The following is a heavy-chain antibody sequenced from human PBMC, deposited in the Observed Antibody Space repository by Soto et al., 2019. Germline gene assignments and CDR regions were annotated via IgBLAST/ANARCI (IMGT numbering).Heavy chain of an antibody. D-gene: IGHD2-15*01. V-gene: IGHV3-21*01. CDR2: ISSSSRYI. CDR3: ARDRCSGASCYQTYAFDI. CDR1: GFNFSSYT. J-gene: IGHJ3*02. Sequence: PGGSLRLSCAASGFNFSSYTMNWVRQAPGKGLEWVSSISSSSRYIYYADSVKGRFTISRDDAKNSLSLQMNSLRAEDTAVYYCARDRCSGASCYQTYAFDIWGQGTMVTVSS.